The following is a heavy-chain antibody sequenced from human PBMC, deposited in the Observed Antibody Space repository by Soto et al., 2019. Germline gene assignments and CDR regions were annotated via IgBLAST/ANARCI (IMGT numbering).Heavy chain of an antibody. CDR3: ARGLATLPVVAFDI. J-gene: IGHJ3*02. V-gene: IGHV2-5*01. CDR2: IYWSGDE. CDR1: GFSLSTRGVG. Sequence: QGTLKESGPTLVKPTQPLTLTCSFSGFSLSTRGVGVGWIRQSPGTALEWLALIYWSGDEHYRPSLKSRRSIIKDTSKNHVGLIKTDMDPVDTATYYCARGLATLPVVAFDIWGQGTMVTVSS. D-gene: IGHD6-6*01.